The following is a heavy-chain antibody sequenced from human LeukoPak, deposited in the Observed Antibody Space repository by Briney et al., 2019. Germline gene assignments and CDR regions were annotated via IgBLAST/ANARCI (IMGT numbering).Heavy chain of an antibody. Sequence: SETLSLTCTVSGGSISSSSYYWGWIRQPPGKGLEWIGSIYYSGSTYYNPSLKSRVTKSVDTSKNQFSLKLSSVTAADTAAYYCARRIGGSGSGFDYWGQGTLVTVSS. CDR2: IYYSGST. V-gene: IGHV4-39*01. CDR3: ARRIGGSGSGFDY. D-gene: IGHD3-10*01. CDR1: GGSISSSSYY. J-gene: IGHJ4*02.